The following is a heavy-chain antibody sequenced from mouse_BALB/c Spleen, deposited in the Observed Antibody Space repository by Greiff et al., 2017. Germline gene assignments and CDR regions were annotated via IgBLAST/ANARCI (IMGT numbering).Heavy chain of an antibody. V-gene: IGHV5-4*02. CDR2: ISDGGSYT. CDR3: ARGGYYRYNYIDY. D-gene: IGHD2-14*01. CDR1: GFTFSDYY. J-gene: IGHJ2*01. Sequence: VQRVESGGGLVKPGGSLKLSCAASGFTFSDYYMYWVRQTPEKRLEWVATISDGGSYTYYPDSVKGRFTISRDNAKNNLYLQMSSLKSEDTAMYDCARGGYYRYNYIDYWGQGTTLTVSS.